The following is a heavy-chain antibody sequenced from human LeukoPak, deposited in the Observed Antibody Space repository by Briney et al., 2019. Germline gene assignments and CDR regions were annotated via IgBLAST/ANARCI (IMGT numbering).Heavy chain of an antibody. CDR3: AKDPMWFGESGGWYFDY. J-gene: IGHJ4*02. D-gene: IGHD3-10*01. CDR2: IRYDGSNK. V-gene: IGHV3-30*02. Sequence: GGSLRLSCAASGFTFSGYGMNWVRQAPGKGLEWVAFIRYDGSNKYYADSVKGRFTISRDNSKNTLYLQMNSLRAEDTAVYYCAKDPMWFGESGGWYFDYWGQGTLVTVSS. CDR1: GFTFSGYG.